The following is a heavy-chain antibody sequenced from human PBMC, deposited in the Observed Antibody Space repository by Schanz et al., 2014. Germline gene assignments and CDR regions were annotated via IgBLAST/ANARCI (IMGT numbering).Heavy chain of an antibody. V-gene: IGHV3-64D*06. CDR3: AASSGWHPSTDY. J-gene: IGHJ4*02. CDR2: ISHDGYST. Sequence: EVHLVESGGGLVQPGGSLRLSCSASGFTFSIYAMHWVRQAPGKGLEYVSAISHDGYSTYYADSVKGRFTISRDNSKNTLYLQMSSLTTEDTAVYYCAASSGWHPSTDYWGQGTLVTVSS. CDR1: GFTFSIYA. D-gene: IGHD6-19*01.